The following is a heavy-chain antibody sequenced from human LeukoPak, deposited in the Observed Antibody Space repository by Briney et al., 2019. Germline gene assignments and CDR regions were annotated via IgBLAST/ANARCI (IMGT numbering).Heavy chain of an antibody. CDR1: GFTFSTYG. CDR2: ISGSGGST. CDR3: AKFISGGTGFDY. V-gene: IGHV3-23*01. J-gene: IGHJ4*02. D-gene: IGHD4-23*01. Sequence: GGSLRLSCAASGFTFSTYGMHWVRQAPGKGLEWVSGISGSGGSTYYADSVKGRFTISRDISKNTVYLQMNSLRAEDTAVYYCAKFISGGTGFDYWGQGTLVTVSS.